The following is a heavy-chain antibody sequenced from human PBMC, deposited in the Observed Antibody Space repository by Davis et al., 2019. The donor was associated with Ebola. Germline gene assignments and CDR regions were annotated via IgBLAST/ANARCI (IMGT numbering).Heavy chain of an antibody. CDR2: IIPIFGTA. CDR3: AKDRAYVAVAGRRGFDY. CDR1: GGTFSSYA. D-gene: IGHD6-19*01. Sequence: SVKVSCKASGGTFSSYAISWVRQAPGQGLEWMGGIIPIFGTANYAQKFQGRVTITADESTSTAYMELSSLRSEDTAVYYCAKDRAYVAVAGRRGFDYWGQGTLVTVSS. J-gene: IGHJ4*02. V-gene: IGHV1-69*13.